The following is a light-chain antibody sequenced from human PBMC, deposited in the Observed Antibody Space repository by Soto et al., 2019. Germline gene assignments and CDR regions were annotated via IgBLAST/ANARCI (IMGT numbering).Light chain of an antibody. Sequence: QSALTQPPSASGSPGQSVTISCTGTSSDVGRYDYVSWYQQHPGNAPKLLICEVSKRPSGVPDRFSGSKSGNTASLTVSGFKVEDEAFYYCAPYAGYKNYVIFGGGTKLPAL. J-gene: IGLJ2*01. V-gene: IGLV2-8*01. CDR3: APYAGYKNYVI. CDR2: EVS. CDR1: SSDVGRYDY.